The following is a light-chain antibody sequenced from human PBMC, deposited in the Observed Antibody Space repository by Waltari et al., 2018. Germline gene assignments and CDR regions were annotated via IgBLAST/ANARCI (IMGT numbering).Light chain of an antibody. CDR3: QQYYSTLYT. CDR1: QSVLYSSNNKNY. Sequence: DIVMTQSSDSLAVSLGERATINCKSSQSVLYSSNNKNYLAWYQQKPGQRPKLLIYWASTRESGVPDRFSGSGSGTDFTLTISSLQAEDVAVYYCQQYYSTLYTFGQGTKLEIK. V-gene: IGKV4-1*01. J-gene: IGKJ2*01. CDR2: WAS.